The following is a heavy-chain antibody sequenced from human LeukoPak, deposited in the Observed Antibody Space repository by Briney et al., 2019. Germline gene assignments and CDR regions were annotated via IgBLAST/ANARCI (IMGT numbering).Heavy chain of an antibody. CDR3: ARGSFFDY. Sequence: PGGSLRLSCAASGFTFDDYAMHWVRQAPGKGLEWVSSISSSSSYIYYADSVKGRFTISRDNAKNSLYLQMNSLRAEDTAVYYCARGSFFDYWGQGTLVTVSS. CDR2: ISSSSSYI. CDR1: GFTFDDYA. J-gene: IGHJ4*02. V-gene: IGHV3-21*01. D-gene: IGHD2-15*01.